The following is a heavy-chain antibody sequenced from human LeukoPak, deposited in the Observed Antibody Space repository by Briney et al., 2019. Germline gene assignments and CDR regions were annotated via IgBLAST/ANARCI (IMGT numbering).Heavy chain of an antibody. V-gene: IGHV1-2*02. D-gene: IGHD1-7*01. CDR1: GYTFTGYY. Sequence: ASVKVSCKASGYTFTGYYMHWVRQAPGQGLEWMGWINPNSGGTNYAQKFQGRVTMTRDTSISTAYMELSSLRSEDTAMYYCASLTGTRGAFDAFDIWGQGTMVTVSS. CDR2: INPNSGGT. CDR3: ASLTGTRGAFDAFDI. J-gene: IGHJ3*02.